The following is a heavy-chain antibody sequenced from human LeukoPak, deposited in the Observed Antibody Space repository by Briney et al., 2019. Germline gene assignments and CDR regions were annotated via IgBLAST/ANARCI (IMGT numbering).Heavy chain of an antibody. V-gene: IGHV4-59*12. CDR2: IYYSGST. J-gene: IGHJ4*02. CDR3: TRRNYDFWSGYPFDY. CDR1: GGSISSYY. Sequence: SETLSLTCTVPGGSISSYYWSWIRQPPGKGLEWIGYIYYSGSTNYNPSLKSRVTISVDTSKNQFSLKLSSVTAADTAVYYCTRRNYDFWSGYPFDYWGQGTLVTVSS. D-gene: IGHD3-3*01.